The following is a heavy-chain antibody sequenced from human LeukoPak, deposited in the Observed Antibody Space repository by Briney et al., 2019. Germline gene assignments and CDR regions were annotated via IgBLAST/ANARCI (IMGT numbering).Heavy chain of an antibody. V-gene: IGHV3-23*01. CDR2: ISGSGGSL. CDR3: AKDLCAHQQWLVPEF. Sequence: PGGSLRLSCAASGFTFGSYAMSWVRQAPGKGLQWVSGISGSGGSLYYADSVEGRFTISRDNAKNTLYLQMNSLRAEDTAVYYCAKDLCAHQQWLVPEFRGQGTLVTVSS. J-gene: IGHJ4*02. D-gene: IGHD6-19*01. CDR1: GFTFGSYA.